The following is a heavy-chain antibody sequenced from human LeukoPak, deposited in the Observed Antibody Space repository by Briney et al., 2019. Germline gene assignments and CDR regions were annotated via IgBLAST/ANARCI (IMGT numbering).Heavy chain of an antibody. V-gene: IGHV3-74*01. D-gene: IGHD2-21*01. CDR2: TNSDGSST. Sequence: GGSLRLSCAASGFTFSSYWMHWVRQASGKGLVWVSHTNSDGSSTTYADSVKGRFTISRDNAKNTLYLQMNSLRAEDTAVYYCARGAGGAIWGQGTLVTVSP. J-gene: IGHJ4*02. CDR3: ARGAGGAI. CDR1: GFTFSSYW.